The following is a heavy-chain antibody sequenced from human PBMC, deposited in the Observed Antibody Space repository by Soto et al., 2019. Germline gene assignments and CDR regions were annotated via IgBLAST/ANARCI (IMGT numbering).Heavy chain of an antibody. CDR3: AIALGSDYVWGSYRPRSDAFDI. CDR1: GGSISSSNW. Sequence: SSETLSLTCAVSGGSISSSNWWSWVRQPPGKGLEWIGEIYHSGSTNYNPSLKSRVTISVDKSKNQFSLKLSSVIAADTAVYYCAIALGSDYVWGSYRPRSDAFDIWGQGTMVT. D-gene: IGHD3-16*02. J-gene: IGHJ3*02. V-gene: IGHV4-4*02. CDR2: IYHSGST.